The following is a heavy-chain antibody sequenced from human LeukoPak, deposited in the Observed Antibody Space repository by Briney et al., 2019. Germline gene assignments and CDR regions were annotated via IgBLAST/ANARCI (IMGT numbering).Heavy chain of an antibody. Sequence: GGSLRLSCAASGFTFSSYSMNWVRQAPGKGLEWVSSISSSSTYIDYADSVEGRFTISRDNAKDSLYLQMNSLRAEGTAVYYCARDLNYGRGYSYGFGYWGQGTLVTVSS. CDR1: GFTFSSYS. D-gene: IGHD5-18*01. V-gene: IGHV3-21*01. CDR3: ARDLNYGRGYSYGFGY. J-gene: IGHJ4*02. CDR2: ISSSSTYI.